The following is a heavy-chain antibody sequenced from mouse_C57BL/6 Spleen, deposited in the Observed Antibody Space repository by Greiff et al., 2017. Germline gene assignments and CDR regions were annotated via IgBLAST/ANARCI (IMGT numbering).Heavy chain of an antibody. D-gene: IGHD1-1*01. J-gene: IGHJ2*01. CDR1: GFNIKDAY. Sequence: VQLKESGAELVRPGASVKLSCTASGFNIKDAYMHWVKQRPEQGLEWIGWIDPENGDTEYASKFQGKATITADTSSNTAYLQLSSLTSEDTAVYYCTTVVATDYWGQGTTLTVAS. V-gene: IGHV14-4*01. CDR2: IDPENGDT. CDR3: TTVVATDY.